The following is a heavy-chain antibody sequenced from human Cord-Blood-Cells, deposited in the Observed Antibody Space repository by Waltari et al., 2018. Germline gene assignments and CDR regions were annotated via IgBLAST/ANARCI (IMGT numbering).Heavy chain of an antibody. J-gene: IGHJ4*02. CDR1: GGSISSSSYY. Sequence: QLQLQESGPGLVKPSETLSLTCTVSGGSISSSSYYWGWIRQPPGKGLEWIGSIYYSGVTYYNPALKSRVTISVDTSKNQFSLKLSSVTAADTAVYYCARAGYSYGYFDYWGQGTLVTVSS. V-gene: IGHV4-39*01. D-gene: IGHD5-18*01. CDR2: IYYSGVT. CDR3: ARAGYSYGYFDY.